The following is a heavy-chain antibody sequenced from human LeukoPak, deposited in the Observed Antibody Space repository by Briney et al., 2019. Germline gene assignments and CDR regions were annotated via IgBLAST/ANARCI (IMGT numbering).Heavy chain of an antibody. V-gene: IGHV3-23*01. CDR1: GFTFSSYA. D-gene: IGHD6-19*01. Sequence: GGSLRLSCAASGFTFSSYAMSWVRQAPGKGLEWVSAISGSGGSTYYADSVKGRFTISGDNSKNTLYLQMNSLRAEDTAVYYCAKSQGSSGWYNYYYGMDVWGQGTTVTVSS. CDR2: ISGSGGST. CDR3: AKSQGSSGWYNYYYGMDV. J-gene: IGHJ6*02.